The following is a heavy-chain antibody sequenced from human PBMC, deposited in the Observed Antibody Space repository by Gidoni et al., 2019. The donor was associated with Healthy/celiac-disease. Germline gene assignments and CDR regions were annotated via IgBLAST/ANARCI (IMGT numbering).Heavy chain of an antibody. D-gene: IGHD2-15*01. V-gene: IGHV3-21*01. CDR3: ARESPTRGGSPYWYFDL. J-gene: IGHJ2*01. CDR2: ISSSSSYI. Sequence: EVQLVESGGGLVKPGGSLRPSCAASGFTFSSFSMNWVRQAPGKGLEWVSYISSSSSYIDNADSVKGRFTISRDNAKNSLYLQMNSLRAEDTAVYYCARESPTRGGSPYWYFDLWGRGTLVTVSS. CDR1: GFTFSSFS.